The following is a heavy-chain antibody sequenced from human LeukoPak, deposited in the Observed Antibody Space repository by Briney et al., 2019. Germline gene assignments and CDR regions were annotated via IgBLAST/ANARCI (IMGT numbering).Heavy chain of an antibody. CDR1: GFTFSSYG. D-gene: IGHD3-3*01. V-gene: IGHV3-33*06. CDR2: IWDDGSNK. J-gene: IGHJ6*03. Sequence: GRSLRLSCAASGFTFSSYGMHWVHQAPGKGLEWVALIWDDGSNKYYADSVKGRFTISRDTSKNTLYLQMNSLRAEDTAVYYCAKDLRRAISGVVIPVYYYYMDVWGKGTTVTVSS. CDR3: AKDLRRAISGVVIPVYYYYMDV.